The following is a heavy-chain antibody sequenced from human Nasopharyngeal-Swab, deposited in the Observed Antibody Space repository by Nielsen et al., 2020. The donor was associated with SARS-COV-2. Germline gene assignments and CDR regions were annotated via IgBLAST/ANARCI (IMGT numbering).Heavy chain of an antibody. V-gene: IGHV3-30*04. Sequence: GESLKISYAASKFSFSSHAMHWVRQAPGKGLEWVAVIAYDGSNKYYVDSVRGRFTISRDNSKNTLYLQMNSLRAEDTAVYYCVRGYGGNSEVDAFDIWGQGTMVTVSS. J-gene: IGHJ3*02. CDR1: KFSFSSHA. D-gene: IGHD4-23*01. CDR3: VRGYGGNSEVDAFDI. CDR2: IAYDGSNK.